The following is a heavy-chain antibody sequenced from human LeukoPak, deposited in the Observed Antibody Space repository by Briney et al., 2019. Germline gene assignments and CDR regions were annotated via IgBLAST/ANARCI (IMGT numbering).Heavy chain of an antibody. Sequence: KTSETLSLTCTVSGGSISNDYWSWIRQAAGKELEWIGRIYTRGSTNYNPSLKSRVTISLDKSKKQISLNLNSVTAQDTAVNYCARGGTYCTGRNQHTTLDYWGQGTLVTVSS. CDR2: IYTRGST. J-gene: IGHJ4*02. V-gene: IGHV4-4*07. D-gene: IGHD2-8*01. CDR3: ARGGTYCTGRNQHTTLDY. CDR1: GGSISNDY.